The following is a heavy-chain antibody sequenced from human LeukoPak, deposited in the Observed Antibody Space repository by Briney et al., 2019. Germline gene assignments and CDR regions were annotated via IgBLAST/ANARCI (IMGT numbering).Heavy chain of an antibody. Sequence: GGSLRLSCAASGFTFSSYAMSWVRQAPGKGLEWVSVISGSSGSTYYADSVKGRFTISRDNSKNTLYLQMNSLRAEDTAVYSCAREDDYDSSGYYYSFDYWGQGTLVTVSS. V-gene: IGHV3-23*01. D-gene: IGHD3-22*01. J-gene: IGHJ4*02. CDR3: AREDDYDSSGYYYSFDY. CDR2: ISGSSGST. CDR1: GFTFSSYA.